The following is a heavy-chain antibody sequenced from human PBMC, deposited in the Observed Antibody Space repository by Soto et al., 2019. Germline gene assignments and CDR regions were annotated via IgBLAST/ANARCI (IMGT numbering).Heavy chain of an antibody. CDR2: IYYSGST. Sequence: PSETLSLTCTVSGGSISSYYWSWIRQPPGKGLEWIGYIYYSGSTNYNPSLKSRVTISVDTSKNQFSLKLSSVTAADTAVYYCARRRWIDGMDVWGKGTTVNVSS. CDR3: ARRRWIDGMDV. CDR1: GGSISSYY. V-gene: IGHV4-59*08. J-gene: IGHJ6*04. D-gene: IGHD5-12*01.